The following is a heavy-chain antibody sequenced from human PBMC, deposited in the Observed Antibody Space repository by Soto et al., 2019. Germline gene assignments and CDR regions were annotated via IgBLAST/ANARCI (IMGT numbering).Heavy chain of an antibody. D-gene: IGHD3-10*01. J-gene: IGHJ5*02. CDR2: ISAYNGNT. CDR3: ARDRYYYGSGSYYISWFDP. Sequence: ASVKVSCKTSGYTFTTYGVSWVRQAPGQGLEWMGWISAYNGNTNYAQKLQGRVTMTTDTSTSTAYMELRGLRSDDTAVYYCARDRYYYGSGSYYISWFDPWGEGTLVTVAS. V-gene: IGHV1-18*04. CDR1: GYTFTTYG.